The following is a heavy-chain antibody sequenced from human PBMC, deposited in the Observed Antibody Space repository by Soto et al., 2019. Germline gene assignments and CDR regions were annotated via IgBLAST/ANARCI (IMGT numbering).Heavy chain of an antibody. CDR3: ARIAVGVTVDL. D-gene: IGHD1-26*01. J-gene: IGHJ4*02. V-gene: IGHV4-61*01. Sequence: SETTCITCTFCGASVSSESYVWTWIRQPPGKGLEWIAYISHTGDTNYNPSLKSRVTISIDTSRNQFSLTVTSVTAADTAVYFCARIAVGVTVDLWGQGSLVTVSS. CDR1: GASVSSESYV. CDR2: ISHTGDT.